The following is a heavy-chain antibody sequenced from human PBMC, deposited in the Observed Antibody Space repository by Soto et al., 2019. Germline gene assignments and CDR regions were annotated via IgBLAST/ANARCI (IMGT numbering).Heavy chain of an antibody. Sequence: QVQLQESGPGLVKPSGTLSLTCAVSGGSISSSNWWSWVRQPPGKGLEWIGEIYHSGSTNYNPSLQSRVTISVDTSKNQFSLKLSSVTAADTAVYYCARVKLAAAGPLDAFDIWGQGTMVTVSS. D-gene: IGHD6-13*01. CDR1: GGSISSSNW. J-gene: IGHJ3*02. V-gene: IGHV4-4*02. CDR2: IYHSGST. CDR3: ARVKLAAAGPLDAFDI.